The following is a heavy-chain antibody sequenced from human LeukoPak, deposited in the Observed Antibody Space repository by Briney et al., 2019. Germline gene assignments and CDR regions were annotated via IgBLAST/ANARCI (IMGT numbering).Heavy chain of an antibody. CDR2: ITSSSTYI. CDR1: GFTFSSYS. J-gene: IGHJ6*04. V-gene: IGHV3-21*01. Sequence: GGSLRLSCAASGFTFSSYSMDWVRQAPGKGLEWVSSITSSSTYIYYADSVKGRFTISRDNAKNSLYLQMNSLRAEDTAVYYCAELGITMIGGVWGKGTTVTISS. CDR3: AELGITMIGGV. D-gene: IGHD3-10*02.